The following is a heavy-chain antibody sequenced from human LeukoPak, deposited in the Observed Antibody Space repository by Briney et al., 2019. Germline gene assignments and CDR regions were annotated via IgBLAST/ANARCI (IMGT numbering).Heavy chain of an antibody. J-gene: IGHJ4*02. V-gene: IGHV4-61*02. D-gene: IGHD3-16*01. Sequence: PSETMSLTRTVSGVSISSGSYYWSWIRQPAGKGLEWIGRIYTSGSTNYNPSLKSRVTISVDTARNQFSLKLSSVTAADTAVYYCARVFPGGGYFDYWGQGTLVTVSS. CDR3: ARVFPGGGYFDY. CDR1: GVSISSGSYY. CDR2: IYTSGST.